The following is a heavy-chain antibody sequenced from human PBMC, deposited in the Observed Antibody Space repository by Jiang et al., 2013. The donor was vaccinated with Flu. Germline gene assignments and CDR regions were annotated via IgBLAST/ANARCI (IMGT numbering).Heavy chain of an antibody. J-gene: IGHJ4*02. V-gene: IGHV4-59*11. Sequence: SETLSLTCTVSGDSINFQYWTWIRQAPGQTLEWIGYVYSTGQTMSNASLRSRVTISVDTSKNQSSLKLTSVTAADTAMYYCARGKPLRGGYGFFDYWGQGILVTV. CDR1: GDSINFQY. CDR3: ARGKPLRGGYGFFDY. CDR2: VYSTGQT. D-gene: IGHD3-22*01.